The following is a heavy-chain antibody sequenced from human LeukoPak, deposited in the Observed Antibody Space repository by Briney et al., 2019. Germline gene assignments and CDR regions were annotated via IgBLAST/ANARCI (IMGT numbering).Heavy chain of an antibody. CDR3: ANEGGGAFDI. V-gene: IGHV3-7*01. Sequence: GGSLRLSCAASGFTFSSYWMSWVRQAPGKGLEWVANIKEDESEKHYVDSVKGRFTISRDNAKNSLYLQMNSLRAEDTAIYYCANEGGGAFDIWGQGTMVTVSS. CDR1: GFTFSSYW. J-gene: IGHJ3*02. CDR2: IKEDESEK.